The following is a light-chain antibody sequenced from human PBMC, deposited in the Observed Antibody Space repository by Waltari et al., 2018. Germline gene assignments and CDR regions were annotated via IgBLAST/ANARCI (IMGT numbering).Light chain of an antibody. CDR1: SGLNVGTYR. CDR3: MIWHSSAYV. J-gene: IGLJ1*01. V-gene: IGLV5-45*01. CDR2: YKSDSDK. Sequence: QALLTQPASLSASPGASASLTCTLRSGLNVGTYRIYWYQPKPGSPPQYLLRYKSDSDKQQGSGVPSRFSGSKDASANAGILLLSWLQSEDEADYYCMIWHSSAYVFGTGTKVTVL.